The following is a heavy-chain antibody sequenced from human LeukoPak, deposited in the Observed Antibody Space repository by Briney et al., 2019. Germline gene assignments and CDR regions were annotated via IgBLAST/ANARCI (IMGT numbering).Heavy chain of an antibody. V-gene: IGHV4-39*06. CDR2: IYYSGST. D-gene: IGHD6-19*01. Sequence: SETLSLTCTVSGGSISSGSYYWGWIRQPPGKGLEWIGSIYYSGSTYYNPSLKSRVTISVDTSKNQFPLKLSSVTAADTAVYYCARATKQCFDPWGQGTLVTVSS. CDR3: ARATKQCFDP. CDR1: GGSISSGSYY. J-gene: IGHJ5*02.